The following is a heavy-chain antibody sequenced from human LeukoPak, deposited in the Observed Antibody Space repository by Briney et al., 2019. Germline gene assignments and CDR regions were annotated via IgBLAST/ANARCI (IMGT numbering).Heavy chain of an antibody. D-gene: IGHD6-19*01. Sequence: GGSLRLSCAASGFTFSSYAMHWVRQAPGKGLEWVAVISYDGSNKYYADSVKGRFTISRDNSKNTLYLQMNSLRAEDTAVYYCAKEGGIAVQDAFDIWGQGTMVTVSS. CDR1: GFTFSSYA. J-gene: IGHJ3*02. CDR3: AKEGGIAVQDAFDI. CDR2: ISYDGSNK. V-gene: IGHV3-30-3*01.